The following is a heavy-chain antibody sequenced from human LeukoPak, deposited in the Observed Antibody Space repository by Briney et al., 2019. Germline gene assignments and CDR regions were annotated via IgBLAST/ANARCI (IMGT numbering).Heavy chain of an antibody. D-gene: IGHD3-10*01. CDR2: IKSKTDGGTT. V-gene: IGHV3-15*01. J-gene: IGHJ6*02. Sequence: PGGSLRLSCAASGFTLSNAWMSWVRQAPGKGLEWVGRIKSKTDGGTTDYAAPVKGRFTISRDDSKNTLYLQMNSLKTEDTAVYYCAKYGGSGHYYYYYGMDVWGQGTTVTVSS. CDR1: GFTLSNAW. CDR3: AKYGGSGHYYYYYGMDV.